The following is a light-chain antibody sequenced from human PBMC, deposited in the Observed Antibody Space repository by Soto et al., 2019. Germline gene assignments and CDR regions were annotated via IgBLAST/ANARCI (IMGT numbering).Light chain of an antibody. Sequence: DIVMTQSPDSLAVSLGERATINCKSSQSVLYSSNNKNYLAWYQQKPGQPPKLLIYWASTRESGVPVRFSGSGSGTDFTLTISSLQAEDVSVYYCQQYYSTPDTFGQGTKLEIK. CDR3: QQYYSTPDT. CDR2: WAS. J-gene: IGKJ2*01. CDR1: QSVLYSSNNKNY. V-gene: IGKV4-1*01.